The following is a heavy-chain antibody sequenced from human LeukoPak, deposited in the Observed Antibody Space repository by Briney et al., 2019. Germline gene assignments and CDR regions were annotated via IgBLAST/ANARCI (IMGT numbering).Heavy chain of an antibody. D-gene: IGHD3-10*02. CDR2: INPDGSST. V-gene: IGHV3-74*01. Sequence: GGSLRLSCAASGFTFSSYWMHWVRQAPGKGLVWVSRINPDGSSTGYADSVKGRFTISRDNAKNSLYLQMNSLRAEDTAVYYCARELGSGPGDDAFDIWGQGTMVAVSS. CDR3: ARELGSGPGDDAFDI. CDR1: GFTFSSYW. J-gene: IGHJ3*02.